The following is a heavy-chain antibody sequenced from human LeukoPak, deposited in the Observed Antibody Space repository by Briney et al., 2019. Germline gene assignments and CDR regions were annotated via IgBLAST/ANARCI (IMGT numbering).Heavy chain of an antibody. CDR1: GFTFSSYA. CDR3: ARGPHGGFAIIPTEF. J-gene: IGHJ4*02. V-gene: IGHV3-21*01. D-gene: IGHD3-3*01. Sequence: PGGSLRLSCAASGFTFSSYAMNWVRQAPGKGLEWVSSIDSSSSYIYYADSVKGRFTISRANAKNPLFLQMNSLRAEDTAVYYCARGPHGGFAIIPTEFWGQGTLVTVSS. CDR2: IDSSSSYI.